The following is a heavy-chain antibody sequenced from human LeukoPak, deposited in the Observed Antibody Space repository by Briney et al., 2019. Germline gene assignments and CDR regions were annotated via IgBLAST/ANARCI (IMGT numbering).Heavy chain of an antibody. Sequence: GGSLRLSCAASGFTFSSYGIHWVRQAPGKGLEWVAFIRYDGSNKYYTDSVKGRFTISRGNSKNTLYLQMNRLRAEDTDVYYCAKGRGWEASYYYYYMDVWGKGTTVTISS. D-gene: IGHD1-26*01. CDR3: AKGRGWEASYYYYYMDV. J-gene: IGHJ6*03. CDR2: IRYDGSNK. CDR1: GFTFSSYG. V-gene: IGHV3-30*02.